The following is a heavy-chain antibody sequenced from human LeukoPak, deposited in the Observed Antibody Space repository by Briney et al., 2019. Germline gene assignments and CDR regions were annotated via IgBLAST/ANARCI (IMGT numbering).Heavy chain of an antibody. CDR3: ARAVRETNYYYYYMDV. D-gene: IGHD1-7*01. J-gene: IGHJ6*03. Sequence: GGSLRLSCATSGFTFSSYAMSWVRQAPGKGLEWVSTISPSGGVTFYSDSVRGRFTISRDNSKNTLYLQMNSLRAEDTAVYYCARAVRETNYYYYYMDVWGKGTTVTISS. V-gene: IGHV3-23*01. CDR2: ISPSGGVT. CDR1: GFTFSSYA.